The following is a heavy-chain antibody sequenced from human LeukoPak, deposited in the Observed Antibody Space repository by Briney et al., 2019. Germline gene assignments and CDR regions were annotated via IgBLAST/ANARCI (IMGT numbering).Heavy chain of an antibody. Sequence: PGGSLRLSCAASGFTFSIYEMNWVRQAPGKGLEWVSYISNSSSTIYYADSVKGRFTISRDNSKNTLYLQMNSLRAEDTAVYYCAKAQRMYYYGSGSYDAFDIWGQGTMVTVSS. CDR2: ISNSSSTI. CDR1: GFTFSIYE. D-gene: IGHD3-10*01. CDR3: AKAQRMYYYGSGSYDAFDI. V-gene: IGHV3-48*03. J-gene: IGHJ3*02.